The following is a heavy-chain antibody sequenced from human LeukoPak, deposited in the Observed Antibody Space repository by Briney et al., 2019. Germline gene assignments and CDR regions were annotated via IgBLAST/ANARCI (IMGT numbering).Heavy chain of an antibody. V-gene: IGHV3-33*06. D-gene: IGHD5-24*01. CDR2: IWHDGSNK. CDR1: GFTFSNYG. CDR3: AKDGDAYIEYYYYYMDV. Sequence: GGSLRLSCVSSGFTFSNYGMHWVRQAPGKGLEWLALIWHDGSNKYYADSVRGRVTISRDNSKNTLYLQSNSLTAEDSGIYYCAKDGDAYIEYYYYYMDVWGKGTTVTVSS. J-gene: IGHJ6*03.